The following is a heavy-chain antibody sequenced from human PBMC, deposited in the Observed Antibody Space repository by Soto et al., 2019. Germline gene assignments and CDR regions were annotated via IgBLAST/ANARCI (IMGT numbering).Heavy chain of an antibody. D-gene: IGHD5-18*01. Sequence: QVQLQESGPGLVKPSETLSLTCAVSGDSVRSHYWSWIRQPPGKGLEWIGYISYTGVSNYNPALESRVTISLDTSKSQFSLTLTSLTEADTAVYYCGRAVDSAMVGNWIDPWGQGTLVTVSS. CDR3: GRAVDSAMVGNWIDP. V-gene: IGHV4-59*02. CDR1: GDSVRSHY. CDR2: ISYTGVS. J-gene: IGHJ5*02.